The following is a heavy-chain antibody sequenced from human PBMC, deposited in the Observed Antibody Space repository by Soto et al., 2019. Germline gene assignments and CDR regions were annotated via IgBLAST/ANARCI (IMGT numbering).Heavy chain of an antibody. CDR3: ARENFGVIIHDAFDL. V-gene: IGHV4-31*03. CDR2: IYDSETT. CDR1: GDSVSSGGYY. Sequence: QVQLQESGPGLVMPSQTLSLTCTVSGDSVSSGGYYWNWIRQHPGRGLEWLGYIYDSETTYYNPSLESRLSISVDASKNQVSLKVTSVTPADTAVYYCARENFGVIIHDAFDLWGQGTMVTVSS. J-gene: IGHJ3*01. D-gene: IGHD2-8*01.